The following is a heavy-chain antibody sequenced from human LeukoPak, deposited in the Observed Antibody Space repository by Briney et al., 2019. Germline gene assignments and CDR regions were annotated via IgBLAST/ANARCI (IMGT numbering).Heavy chain of an antibody. CDR1: GGTFTGYY. J-gene: IGHJ6*02. V-gene: IGHV1-2*02. CDR2: INPNSGGT. CDR3: ARGVTATYGMDV. Sequence: ASVKVSRTASGGTFTGYYMHWVRQAPGQGLEWMGWINPNSGGTNYAQKFQGRVTMTRDTSISTAYMELSRLRSDDTAVYYCARGVTATYGMDVWGQGTTVTVSS. D-gene: IGHD5-18*01.